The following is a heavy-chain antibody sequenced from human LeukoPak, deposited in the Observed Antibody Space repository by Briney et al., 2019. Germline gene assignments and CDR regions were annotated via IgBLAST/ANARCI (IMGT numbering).Heavy chain of an antibody. CDR3: ARDVRMTLDY. V-gene: IGHV3-53*01. J-gene: IGHJ4*02. CDR1: GFTVSSKY. Sequence: PGGSLRLSCAASGFTVSSKYMIWVRQAPGQGLEWVSVIYSGGSTYYADSVKGRFTISRDNSKNTLYLQMNSLRAEDTAVYYCARDVRMTLDYWGQGTLVTVSS. D-gene: IGHD2-21*02. CDR2: IYSGGST.